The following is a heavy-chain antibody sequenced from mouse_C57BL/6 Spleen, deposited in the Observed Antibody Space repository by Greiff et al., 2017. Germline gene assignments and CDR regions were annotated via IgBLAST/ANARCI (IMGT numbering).Heavy chain of an antibody. CDR1: GYTFTSYG. Sequence: EVKLQESGAELVRPGSSVKMSCKTSGYTFTSYGINWVKQRPGQGLEWIGFIYIGNGYTEYNEKFKGKATLTSDTYSSTAYMQLSSLTSEDSAIYFCARGCDYDGGWYFDVWGTGTTVTVSS. CDR2: IYIGNGYT. D-gene: IGHD2-4*01. J-gene: IGHJ1*03. CDR3: ARGCDYDGGWYFDV. V-gene: IGHV1-58*01.